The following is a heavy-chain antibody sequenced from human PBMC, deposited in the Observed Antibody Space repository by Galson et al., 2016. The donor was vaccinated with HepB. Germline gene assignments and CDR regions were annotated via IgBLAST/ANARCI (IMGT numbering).Heavy chain of an antibody. V-gene: IGHV3-23*01. CDR2: INRSGDAT. CDR3: DKHGGFDY. CDR1: GYSFSNSG. D-gene: IGHD3-16*01. J-gene: IGHJ4*02. Sequence: SLRLSCAASGYSFSNSGMSWVRQAPGRGLEWVSGINRSGDATHYADFVKGRFTISRDNSKNTLYLYMKNLTAGDTAIYYCDKHGGFDYWGQGALVPVSS.